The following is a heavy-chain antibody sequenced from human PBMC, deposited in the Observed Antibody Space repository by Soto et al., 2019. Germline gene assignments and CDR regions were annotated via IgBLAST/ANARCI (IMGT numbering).Heavy chain of an antibody. Sequence: EVQLLESGGGLVQPGGSLRLSCAGSGFSFSRYAMSWARQAPGKGLEWVSGINDSGDDTDYADSAKGRFTVSRDNSKNILYLQMNSLRVEDTAVYYCATFAWSFSGGWGQGTTVTVSS. CDR2: INDSGDDT. CDR1: GFSFSRYA. V-gene: IGHV3-23*01. D-gene: IGHD3-9*01. CDR3: ATFAWSFSGG. J-gene: IGHJ6*02.